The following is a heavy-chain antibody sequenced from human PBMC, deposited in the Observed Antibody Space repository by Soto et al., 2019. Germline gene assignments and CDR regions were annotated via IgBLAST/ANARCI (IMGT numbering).Heavy chain of an antibody. D-gene: IGHD2-15*01. CDR3: AREGGDCSGGSCYSGYYYYGMDV. Sequence: QVQLVQSGAEVKKPGSSVKVSCKASGGTFSSYAISWVRQAPGQGLEWMGGIIPIFGTANYAQKFQGRVTITADESTSTAYMELSSLRSEDTAVYYCAREGGDCSGGSCYSGYYYYGMDVWGQGTTVTVSS. V-gene: IGHV1-69*01. J-gene: IGHJ6*02. CDR2: IIPIFGTA. CDR1: GGTFSSYA.